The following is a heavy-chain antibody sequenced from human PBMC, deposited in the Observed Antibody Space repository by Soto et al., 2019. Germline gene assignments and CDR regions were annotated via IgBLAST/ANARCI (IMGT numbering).Heavy chain of an antibody. CDR2: FYHSGST. D-gene: IGHD3-9*01. CDR1: GGSIRSGGYS. Sequence: SETLSLTCAVSGGSIRSGGYSWSWIRQPPGKGLEWIGYFYHSGSTYYNPSLKSRVTISVDRSKNQFSLKLSSVTAADTAVYYCARLFAPSTYYDILTGYYKWCYFDYWGQGTLVTVSS. J-gene: IGHJ4*02. CDR3: ARLFAPSTYYDILTGYYKWCYFDY. V-gene: IGHV4-30-2*01.